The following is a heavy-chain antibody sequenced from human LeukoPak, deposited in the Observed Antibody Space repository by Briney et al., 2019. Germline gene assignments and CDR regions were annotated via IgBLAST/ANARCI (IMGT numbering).Heavy chain of an antibody. CDR1: GFSFSSYW. V-gene: IGHV3-74*01. Sequence: GGSLRLSCAASGFSFSSYWMHWVRQAPGKGLVWVSRIKSDGSYTSYADSVKGRFTISRDNAKNTLYLEMNSPRAEDTAVYYCARAPLDRYCWDPWGQGTLVTVSS. D-gene: IGHD2-15*01. J-gene: IGHJ5*02. CDR3: ARAPLDRYCWDP. CDR2: IKSDGSYT.